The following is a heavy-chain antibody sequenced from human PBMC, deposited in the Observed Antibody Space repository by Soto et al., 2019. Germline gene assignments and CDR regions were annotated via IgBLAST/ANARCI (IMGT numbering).Heavy chain of an antibody. D-gene: IGHD1-26*01. J-gene: IGHJ3*02. V-gene: IGHV3-30-3*01. CDR1: GFTFSSYA. CDR3: ARARPIVGDTTVGIDAFDI. CDR2: ISYDGSNK. Sequence: QVQLVESGGGVVQPGRSLRLSCAASGFTFSSYAMHWVRQAPGKGLEWVAVISYDGSNKYYADSVKGRFTISRDNSKNTLYLQMNSLRAEDTAVYYCARARPIVGDTTVGIDAFDIWGQGTMVTVSS.